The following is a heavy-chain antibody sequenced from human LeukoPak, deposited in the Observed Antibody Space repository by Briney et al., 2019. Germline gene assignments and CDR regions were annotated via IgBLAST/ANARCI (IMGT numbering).Heavy chain of an antibody. V-gene: IGHV4-39*01. D-gene: IGHD5-24*01. CDR1: GGSISSSSYY. Sequence: PSETLSLTXTVSGGSISSSSYYWGWIRQPPGKGLEWIGSIYYSGSTYYNPSLKSRVTISVDTSKNQFSLKLSSVTAADTAVYYCVRGGYNSYYWGQGTLVTVSS. J-gene: IGHJ4*02. CDR3: VRGGYNSYY. CDR2: IYYSGST.